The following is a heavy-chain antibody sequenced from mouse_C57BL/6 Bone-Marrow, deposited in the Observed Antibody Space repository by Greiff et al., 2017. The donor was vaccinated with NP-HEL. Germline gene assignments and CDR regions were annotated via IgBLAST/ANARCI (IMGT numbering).Heavy chain of an antibody. CDR1: GFTFSDYG. J-gene: IGHJ4*01. CDR3: YYGNYDAMDY. Sequence: EVQVVESGGGLVKPGGSLKLSCAASGFTFSDYGMHWVRQAPEKGLEWVAYISSGSSTIYYADTVKGRFTISRDNAKNTLFLQMTSLRSEDTAMYYCYYGNYDAMDYWGQGTSVTVSS. V-gene: IGHV5-17*01. CDR2: ISSGSSTI. D-gene: IGHD2-1*01.